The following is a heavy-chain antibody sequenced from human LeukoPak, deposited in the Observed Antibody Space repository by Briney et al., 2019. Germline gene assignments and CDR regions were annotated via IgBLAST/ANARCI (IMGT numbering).Heavy chain of an antibody. Sequence: ASVKVSCKASGSTFTGFYVQWVRQAPGQGLEWMGWINPNNGATNYAQKFQGRVTMTTDTSTSTAYMELRSLRSDDTAVYYCARDYEPARYYYDSSGYRFDYWGQGTLVTVSS. CDR2: INPNNGAT. D-gene: IGHD3-22*01. CDR3: ARDYEPARYYYDSSGYRFDY. J-gene: IGHJ4*02. V-gene: IGHV1-2*02. CDR1: GSTFTGFY.